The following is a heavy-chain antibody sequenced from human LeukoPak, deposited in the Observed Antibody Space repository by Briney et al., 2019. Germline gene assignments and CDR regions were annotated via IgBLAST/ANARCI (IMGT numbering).Heavy chain of an antibody. CDR2: ISGDGRST. CDR3: ARELSGSSFGDY. J-gene: IGHJ4*02. Sequence: GGSLRLSCAASGFTFSSNWMHWVRQAPGKGLVWVSRISGDGRSTTYADSVKGRFTISRDNTKNSLYLQMNSLRAEDTAVYYCARELSGSSFGDYWGQGTLVTVSS. V-gene: IGHV3-74*01. D-gene: IGHD3-10*01. CDR1: GFTFSSNW.